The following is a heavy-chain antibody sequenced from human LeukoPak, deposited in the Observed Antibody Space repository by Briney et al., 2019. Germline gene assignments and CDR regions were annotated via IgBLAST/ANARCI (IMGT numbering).Heavy chain of an antibody. D-gene: IGHD2-8*01. CDR3: ARRANFNGWAHPVDS. CDR1: GYRFTTHW. V-gene: IGHV5-51*01. CDR2: IHPVDSDT. J-gene: IGHJ4*02. Sequence: GESLNISCKVSGYRFTTHWIGWVRQKPGNGLELMGIIHPVDSDTKYSPSFQGQLTISADRSTSTAYVQWDTLKASDSAIYYCARRANFNGWAHPVDSWGQGTLVIVSS.